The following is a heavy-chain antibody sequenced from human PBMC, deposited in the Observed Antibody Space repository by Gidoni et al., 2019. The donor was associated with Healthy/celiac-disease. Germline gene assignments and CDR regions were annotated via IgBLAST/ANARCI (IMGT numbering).Heavy chain of an antibody. CDR1: GGTFSSYA. CDR2: IIPILGIA. CDR3: ARDRWPYYDFHYYYGMDV. D-gene: IGHD3-3*01. Sequence: QVQLVQSGAAVKKPGSSVKVSCKASGGTFSSYATSWVRQAPGQGLEWMGRIIPILGIANYAQKFQGRVTITADKSTSTAYMELSSLRSEDTAVYYCARDRWPYYDFHYYYGMDVWGQGTTVTVSS. J-gene: IGHJ6*02. V-gene: IGHV1-69*04.